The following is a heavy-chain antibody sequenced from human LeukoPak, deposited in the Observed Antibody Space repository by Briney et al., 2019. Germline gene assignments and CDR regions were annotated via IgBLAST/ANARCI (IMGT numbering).Heavy chain of an antibody. J-gene: IGHJ5*02. D-gene: IGHD3-10*01. Sequence: GGSLTLSCAASGFTVSSNYLSWVRQAPGKGLEWVSAISGSGGSTYYADSVKGRFTISRDNSKNTLYLQMNSLRAEDTAVYYCAKDNTRSLVRGVIIAWGQGTLVTVSS. CDR2: ISGSGGST. CDR3: AKDNTRSLVRGVIIA. V-gene: IGHV3-23*01. CDR1: GFTVSSNY.